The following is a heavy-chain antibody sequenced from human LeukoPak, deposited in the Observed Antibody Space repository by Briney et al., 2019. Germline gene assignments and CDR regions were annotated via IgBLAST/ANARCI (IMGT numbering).Heavy chain of an antibody. V-gene: IGHV3-23*01. Sequence: ETLSLTCTVSGGSISSYYWSWVRQAPGKGLEWVSAISGSGGNTYYAGSVKGRFTISRDNSRNTLYLQMNSLRVEDTAVYYCAKDLGMGGGSCFHHWGQGILVTVSS. CDR1: GGSISSYY. D-gene: IGHD2-15*01. CDR3: AKDLGMGGGSCFHH. CDR2: ISGSGGNT. J-gene: IGHJ5*02.